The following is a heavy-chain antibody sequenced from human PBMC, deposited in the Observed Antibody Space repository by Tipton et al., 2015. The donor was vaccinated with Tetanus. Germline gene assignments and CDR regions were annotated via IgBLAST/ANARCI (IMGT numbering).Heavy chain of an antibody. V-gene: IGHV4-59*01. Sequence: TLSLTCSVSGGSMGTNHWVWIWQAPGKRLEPIGYIYSTGATKNNPSLESRVRISIDTSKSQFSMRLSSVTVADTAVYYCERGMGAYLNWGQGTLVSVS. CDR3: ERGMGAYLN. CDR1: GGSMGTNH. D-gene: IGHD3-16*01. CDR2: IYSTGAT. J-gene: IGHJ4*02.